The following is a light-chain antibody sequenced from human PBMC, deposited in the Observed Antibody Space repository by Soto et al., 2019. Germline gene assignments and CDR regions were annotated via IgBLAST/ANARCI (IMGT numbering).Light chain of an antibody. V-gene: IGLV2-14*01. Sequence: SVLTHPASVSWSPGQSITISCTGTSSDVGGYKYVSWYQQHPGKAPKLMIYEVNNRPSGVSNRFSGSKSGNTASLTISGLQAEDEADYYCSSYTSSSTLLYVFGTGTKV. CDR3: SSYTSSSTLLYV. J-gene: IGLJ1*01. CDR1: SSDVGGYKY. CDR2: EVN.